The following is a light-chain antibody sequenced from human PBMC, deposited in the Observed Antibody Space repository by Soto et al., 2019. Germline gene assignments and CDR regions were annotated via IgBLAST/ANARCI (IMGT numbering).Light chain of an antibody. CDR2: AAS. J-gene: IGKJ1*01. CDR1: QDISNW. CDR3: QQANSFPPWT. V-gene: IGKV1-12*01. Sequence: DFQMTQSPSSVSASVGDRVTITCRASQDISNWLAWYQQKPGKAPNLLIYAASRLQSGVPSRFSGSGSGTDFTLTISGLQPEDFATYYCQQANSFPPWTFGQGTKVEIK.